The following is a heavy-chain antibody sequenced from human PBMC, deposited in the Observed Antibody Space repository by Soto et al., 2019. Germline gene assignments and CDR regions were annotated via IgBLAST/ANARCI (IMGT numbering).Heavy chain of an antibody. CDR2: IYYSGST. CDR1: GGSISSGGYY. V-gene: IGHV4-30-4*08. Sequence: PSETLSLTCTVSGGSISSGGYYWSWIRQHPGKGLEWIGYIYYSGSTYYNPSLKSRVTISVDTSKNQFSLKLSSVTAADTAVYYCARVRAARHYDYYGMDVWGQGTTVTVSS. J-gene: IGHJ6*02. D-gene: IGHD6-6*01. CDR3: ARVRAARHYDYYGMDV.